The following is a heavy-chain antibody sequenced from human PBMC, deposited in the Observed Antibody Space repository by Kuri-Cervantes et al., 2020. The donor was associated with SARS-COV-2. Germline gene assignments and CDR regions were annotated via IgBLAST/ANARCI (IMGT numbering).Heavy chain of an antibody. J-gene: IGHJ4*02. CDR1: GYTFTSYA. Sequence: ASVKVSCKASGYTFTSYAMHWVRQAPGQRLGWMGWINAGNGNTKYSQKFQGRVTITRDTSASTAYMELSSLRSEDTAVYYYANEESIVGVTWKPLDSWGQGTLVTVSS. CDR2: INAGNGNT. V-gene: IGHV1-3*01. D-gene: IGHD1-26*01. CDR3: ANEESIVGVTWKPLDS.